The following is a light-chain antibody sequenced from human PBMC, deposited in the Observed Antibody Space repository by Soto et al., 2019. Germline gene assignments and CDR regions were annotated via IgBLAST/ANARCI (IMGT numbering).Light chain of an antibody. V-gene: IGKV1-5*01. J-gene: IGKJ5*01. CDR1: QSISSW. Sequence: DIQMTQSPSTLSASVGDRVTITCRASQSISSWLAWYQQKPGKAPKVLIFDASSLESGVPSRFSGSGSGTDFTLTINNLDPEDFAVYYCQQRSNWPITFGQGTRLEIK. CDR2: DAS. CDR3: QQRSNWPIT.